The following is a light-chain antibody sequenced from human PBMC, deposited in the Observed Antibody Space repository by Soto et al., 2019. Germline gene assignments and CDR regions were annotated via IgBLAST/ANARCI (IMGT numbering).Light chain of an antibody. J-gene: IGLJ1*01. CDR2: DVS. V-gene: IGLV2-11*01. CDR1: SSDVGTYNY. CDR3: CSYVGSYTFDV. Sequence: QSALTQPRSVSGSPGQSVTISCTGTSSDVGTYNYVSWYQQHPGKAPKLMIYDVSKRPSGVPDRFSGSKSGNTASLTISGLQAEDEADYYCCSYVGSYTFDVFGTGTQLTVL.